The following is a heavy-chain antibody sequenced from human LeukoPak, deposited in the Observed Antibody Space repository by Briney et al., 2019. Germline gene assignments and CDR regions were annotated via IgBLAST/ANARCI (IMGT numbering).Heavy chain of an antibody. CDR1: GFPFSSYE. D-gene: IGHD3-9*01. CDR2: ISSSGSTI. Sequence: GGPLSLSCAASGFPFSSYEMNWVRQAPGKGLEWVSYISSSGSTIYYADSVKGRFTISRDNAKNALYLQMNSLRAEDTAVYYCARELYYDILTGYLNYYYGMDVWGKGTTVTVSS. V-gene: IGHV3-48*03. J-gene: IGHJ6*04. CDR3: ARELYYDILTGYLNYYYGMDV.